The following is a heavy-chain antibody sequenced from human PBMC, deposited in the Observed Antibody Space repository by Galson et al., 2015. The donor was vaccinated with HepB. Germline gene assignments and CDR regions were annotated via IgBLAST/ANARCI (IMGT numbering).Heavy chain of an antibody. J-gene: IGHJ4*02. CDR3: AEGSGPTVVPAAIPLDY. V-gene: IGHV3-30*18. CDR2: ISYDGSNK. CDR1: GFTFSSYG. D-gene: IGHD2-2*02. Sequence: SLRLSCAASGFTFSSYGMHWVRQAPGKGLEWVAVISYDGSNKYYADSVKGRFTISRDNSKNTLYLQMNSLRAEDTAVYYCAEGSGPTVVPAAIPLDYWGQGTLVTVSS.